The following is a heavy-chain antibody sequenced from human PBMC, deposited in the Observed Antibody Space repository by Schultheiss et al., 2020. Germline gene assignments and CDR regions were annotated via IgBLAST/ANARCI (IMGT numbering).Heavy chain of an antibody. J-gene: IGHJ4*02. CDR2: IDWDDDK. CDR1: GFSLSTSGVG. V-gene: IGHV2-70*01. D-gene: IGHD1-7*01. CDR3: ARSLFKLELHGGYFDY. Sequence: SGPTLVKPTQTLTLTCIFSGFSLSTSGVGVGWIRQPPGKALEWLALIDWDDDKYYSTSLKTRLTISKDTSKSQVVLTMTNMDPVDTATYYCARSLFKLELHGGYFDYWGQGTMVTVSS.